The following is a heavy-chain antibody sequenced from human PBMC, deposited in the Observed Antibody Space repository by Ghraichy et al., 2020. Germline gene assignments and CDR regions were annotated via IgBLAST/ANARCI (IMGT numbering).Heavy chain of an antibody. Sequence: SETLSLTCTVSGGSISSYYWSWIRQPPGKGLEWIWYIYYTGSTNYNPSLKSRVTISVDTSKNPFSLKLSSVPAADTAVYYCARVPGYWSSTSCYGTFYYWGQGTLVTVSP. CDR3: ARVPGYWSSTSCYGTFYY. CDR1: GGSISSYY. D-gene: IGHD2-2*03. V-gene: IGHV4-59*01. J-gene: IGHJ4*02. CDR2: IYYTGST.